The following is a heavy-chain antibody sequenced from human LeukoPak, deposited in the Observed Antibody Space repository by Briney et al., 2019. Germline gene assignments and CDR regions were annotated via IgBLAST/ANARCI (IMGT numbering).Heavy chain of an antibody. CDR1: GFTFSSYA. J-gene: IGHJ4*02. Sequence: GGSLRLSCAASGFTFSSYAMSWVRQAPGKGLEWVSAISGSGGSTYYADSVKGRFTISRDNSKNTLYLQMNSLRAEDTAVYYCAKDKGYCSGGSCWNYFDCWGQGTLVTVSS. V-gene: IGHV3-23*01. CDR3: AKDKGYCSGGSCWNYFDC. D-gene: IGHD2-15*01. CDR2: ISGSGGST.